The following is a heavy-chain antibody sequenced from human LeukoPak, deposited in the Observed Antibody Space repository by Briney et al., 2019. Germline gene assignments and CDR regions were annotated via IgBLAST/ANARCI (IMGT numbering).Heavy chain of an antibody. J-gene: IGHJ3*02. Sequence: PSETLSLTCTVSGGSISSYYWSWIRQPPGKGLEWIGYIYYSGSTNYNPSLKSRVTISVDTSKNQFSLKLSSVTAADTAVYYCARLYCSGGSCYSQDAFDIWGQGTMVTVSS. D-gene: IGHD2-15*01. CDR1: GGSISSYY. V-gene: IGHV4-59*08. CDR3: ARLYCSGGSCYSQDAFDI. CDR2: IYYSGST.